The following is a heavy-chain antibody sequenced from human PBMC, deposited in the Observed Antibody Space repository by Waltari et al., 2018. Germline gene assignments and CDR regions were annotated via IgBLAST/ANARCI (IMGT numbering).Heavy chain of an antibody. V-gene: IGHV3-48*04. D-gene: IGHD3-22*01. Sequence: VQLVESGGGLVQPGVSGRLSCSSSGFPFRSYGMNWVRQAPGKGVEWVSYISPSSSTITYADSMKGRFTISRDNAKNSLYLQMNSLRADDTAVYYCVREYDSGGAGYWGQGTLVTVSS. CDR2: ISPSSSTI. CDR3: VREYDSGGAGY. J-gene: IGHJ4*02. CDR1: GFPFRSYG.